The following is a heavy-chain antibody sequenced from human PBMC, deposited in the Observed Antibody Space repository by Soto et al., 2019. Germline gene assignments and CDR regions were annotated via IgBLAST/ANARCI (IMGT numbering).Heavy chain of an antibody. CDR2: INSDGSST. Sequence: EVQLVESGGGLVQPGGCLRLSCAASGFTFSSYWMHWVRQAPGKGLVWVSRINSDGSSTSYADSVKGRFTISRDNAKNTLYLQMNSLRAEDTAVYYCARAPTGRRPDYFDYWGQGTLVTVSS. CDR3: ARAPTGRRPDYFDY. D-gene: IGHD3-10*01. CDR1: GFTFSSYW. J-gene: IGHJ4*02. V-gene: IGHV3-74*01.